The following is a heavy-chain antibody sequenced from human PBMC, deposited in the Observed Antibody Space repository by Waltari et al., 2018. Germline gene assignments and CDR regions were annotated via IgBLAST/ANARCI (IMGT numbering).Heavy chain of an antibody. CDR2: INHSGST. CDR3: ARGDCSSTSCYTGNHYYYYYMDV. CDR1: GGSFSGYY. J-gene: IGHJ6*03. Sequence: QVQLLLWGAGRLMPSETLSRLCAVYGGSFSGYYCGWIRRPPGQGREWFGEINHSGSTNYNPSLKSRVTISVDTSKNQFSLKLSSVTAADTAVYYCARGDCSSTSCYTGNHYYYYYMDVWGKGTTVTVSS. D-gene: IGHD2-2*01. V-gene: IGHV4-34*01.